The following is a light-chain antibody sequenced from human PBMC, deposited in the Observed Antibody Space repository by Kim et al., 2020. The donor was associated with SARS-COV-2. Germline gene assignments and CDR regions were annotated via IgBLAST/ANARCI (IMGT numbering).Light chain of an antibody. V-gene: IGKV3-20*01. J-gene: IGKJ4*01. Sequence: STGETATLSCRASQSVTNDYLAWYQQKPGQAPRHLIYGASSRATGIPDRFSGSGSGTDFTLTISGLEPEDFAVYYCQQYGTSPLTFGGGTKVDIK. CDR3: QQYGTSPLT. CDR1: QSVTNDY. CDR2: GAS.